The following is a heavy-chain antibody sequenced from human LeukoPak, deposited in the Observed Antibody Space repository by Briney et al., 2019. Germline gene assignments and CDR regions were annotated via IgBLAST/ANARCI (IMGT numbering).Heavy chain of an antibody. Sequence: GGSLRLSCAASGFTLSSYSMNWVRQAPGKGLEWVSSISSSSSYIYYADSVKGRFTISRDNAKNSLYLQMNSLRAEDTAVYYCARGRGSYLDYFDYWGQGTLVTVSS. J-gene: IGHJ4*02. D-gene: IGHD1-26*01. CDR3: ARGRGSYLDYFDY. V-gene: IGHV3-21*01. CDR1: GFTLSSYS. CDR2: ISSSSSYI.